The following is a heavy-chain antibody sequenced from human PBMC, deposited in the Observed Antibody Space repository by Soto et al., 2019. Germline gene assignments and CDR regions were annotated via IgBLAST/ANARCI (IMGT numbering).Heavy chain of an antibody. CDR1: GFTFSSYG. CDR3: ASTRAFDY. J-gene: IGHJ4*02. CDR2: ISYDGSNK. D-gene: IGHD5-12*01. V-gene: IGHV3-30*03. Sequence: GGSLRLSCAASGFTFSSYGMHWVRQAPGKGLEWVAVISYDGSNKYYADSVKGRFTISRGNSKNTLYLQMNSLRAEDTAVYYCASTRAFDYWGQGTLVTVSS.